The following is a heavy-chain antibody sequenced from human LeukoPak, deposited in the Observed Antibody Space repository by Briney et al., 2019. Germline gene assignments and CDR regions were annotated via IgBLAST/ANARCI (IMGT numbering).Heavy chain of an antibody. D-gene: IGHD3-10*02. V-gene: IGHV3-30*04. Sequence: GGSLRLSCAASGFTFSSYAMHWVRQAPGKGLEWVAVISYDGSNKYYADSVKGRFTISRDNSKNTLYLQMNSLRAEDMAVYYCAREMFPIFDYWGQGTLATVSS. CDR1: GFTFSSYA. J-gene: IGHJ4*02. CDR2: ISYDGSNK. CDR3: AREMFPIFDY.